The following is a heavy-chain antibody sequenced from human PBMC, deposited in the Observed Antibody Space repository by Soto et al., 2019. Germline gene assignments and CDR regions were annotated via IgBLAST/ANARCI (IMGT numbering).Heavy chain of an antibody. CDR3: ARVAVVVDGDYVLDYYYGMDV. Sequence: QVQLVQSGAEVKKPGSSVKVSCKASGGTFSSYTISWVRQAPGQGLEWMGRIIPILGIANYAQKFQGRVTITADKSTSTAYMELSSLRSEDTAVYCCARVAVVVDGDYVLDYYYGMDVWGQGTTVTVSS. CDR1: GGTFSSYT. J-gene: IGHJ6*02. CDR2: IIPILGIA. D-gene: IGHD4-17*01. V-gene: IGHV1-69*02.